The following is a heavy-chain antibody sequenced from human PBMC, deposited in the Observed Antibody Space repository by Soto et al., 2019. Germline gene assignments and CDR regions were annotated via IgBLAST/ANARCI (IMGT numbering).Heavy chain of an antibody. D-gene: IGHD1-26*01. Sequence: SETLSLTCTVSGGSISSYYWSWIRQPPGKGLGWIGYIYYSGSTNYNPSLKSRVTISVDTSKNQFSLKLSSVTAADTAVYYCARDGEWEFDYWGQGTLVTVSS. CDR1: GGSISSYY. CDR2: IYYSGST. V-gene: IGHV4-59*01. J-gene: IGHJ4*02. CDR3: ARDGEWEFDY.